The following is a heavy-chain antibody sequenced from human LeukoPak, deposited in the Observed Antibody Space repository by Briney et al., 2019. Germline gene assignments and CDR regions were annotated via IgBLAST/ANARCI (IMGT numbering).Heavy chain of an antibody. V-gene: IGHV4-34*01. CDR1: GGSFSGYY. CDR3: AELGITMIGGV. CDR2: INHSGST. J-gene: IGHJ6*04. D-gene: IGHD3-10*02. Sequence: SETLSLTCAVYGGSFSGYYWSWIRQPPGKGLEWIGEINHSGSTNYNPSLKSRVTISVDTSKNQFSLRLNSVTAADTAVYYCAELGITMIGGVWGKGTTVTISS.